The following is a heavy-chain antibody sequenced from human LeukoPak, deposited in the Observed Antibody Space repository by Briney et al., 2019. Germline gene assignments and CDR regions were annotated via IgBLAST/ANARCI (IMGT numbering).Heavy chain of an antibody. J-gene: IGHJ5*02. V-gene: IGHV4-59*02. CDR2: IHNSGST. Sequence: SETLSLTCSVSGGSVSSYYWSWIRQSPGKGLEWIGYIHNSGSTDYNPSLKSRVTISVDTSKNQFSLKLTSVTAADTAVYYCARSEAPMVRGVIMVNWVDPWGQGTLVTVSS. CDR1: GGSVSSYY. D-gene: IGHD3-10*01. CDR3: ARSEAPMVRGVIMVNWVDP.